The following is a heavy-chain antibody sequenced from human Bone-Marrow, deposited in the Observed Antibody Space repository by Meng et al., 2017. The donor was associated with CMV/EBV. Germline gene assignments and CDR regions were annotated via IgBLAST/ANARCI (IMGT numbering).Heavy chain of an antibody. V-gene: IGHV1-2*02. D-gene: IGHD3-16*01. CDR3: ARGLGVTPGYGMDV. CDR1: GYTFTGYY. J-gene: IGHJ6*01. Sequence: ASVKVSCKASGYTFTGYYMHWVRQAPGQGLEWMGWINPNSGGTNYAQKFQGRVTMTRDTSISTAYMELSRLRSDDTAVYYCARGLGVTPGYGMDVWGQGPTVTVSS. CDR2: INPNSGGT.